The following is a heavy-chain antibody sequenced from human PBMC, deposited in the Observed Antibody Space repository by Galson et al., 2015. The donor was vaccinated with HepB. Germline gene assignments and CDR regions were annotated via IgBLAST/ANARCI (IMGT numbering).Heavy chain of an antibody. V-gene: IGHV3-49*03. CDR2: IRSKAYGGTT. CDR3: TRELYSSSWWYAETYFVY. D-gene: IGHD6-13*01. CDR1: GFTFGDYA. Sequence: SLRLSWAASGFTFGDYAMSWFRQAPGKGLEWVGLIRSKAYGGTTEYAASVKGRFTISRDDSKSIAYLQMNSLKTEDTAVYYCTRELYSSSWWYAETYFVYWGQGTLVTVSS. J-gene: IGHJ4*02.